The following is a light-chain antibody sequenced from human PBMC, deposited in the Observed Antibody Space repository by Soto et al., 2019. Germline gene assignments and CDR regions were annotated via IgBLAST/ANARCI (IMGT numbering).Light chain of an antibody. CDR1: SSDIGTYNS. J-gene: IGLJ3*02. CDR2: EVI. V-gene: IGLV2-14*01. CDR3: CSYTSTYTLV. Sequence: QSALTQPASVSGSPGQSITISCTGTSSDIGTYNSVSWYQHRPGKAPKLLIFEVIDRPSGVSDRFSGSKSGNTASLTISGLQPEDEADYYCCSYTSTYTLVFGGGTKVTVL.